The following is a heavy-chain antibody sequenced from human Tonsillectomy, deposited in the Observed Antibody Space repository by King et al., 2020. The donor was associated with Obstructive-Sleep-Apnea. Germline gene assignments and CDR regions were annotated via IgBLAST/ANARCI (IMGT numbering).Heavy chain of an antibody. CDR2: ISSSSSYI. CDR3: ASRTEDSGDYTEFDY. Sequence: VQLVESGGGLVKPGGSLRLSCAASGFTFSSYSMNWVRQAPGKGLEWVSSISSSSSYIYYADSVKGRFTISRDNAKNSLYLQMNSLRAEDTAVYYCASRTEDSGDYTEFDYWGQGTLVTVSS. V-gene: IGHV3-21*01. J-gene: IGHJ4*02. CDR1: GFTFSSYS. D-gene: IGHD4-17*01.